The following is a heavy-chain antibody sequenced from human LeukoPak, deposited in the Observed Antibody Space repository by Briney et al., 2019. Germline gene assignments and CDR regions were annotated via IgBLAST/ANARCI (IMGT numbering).Heavy chain of an antibody. J-gene: IGHJ6*02. D-gene: IGHD6-13*01. CDR1: GYTFTSYG. CDR3: ARVFSAGNYWNYYYGMDV. Sequence: ASVKVSCKASGYTFTSYGISWVRQAPGQGLEWMGWISAYNGNTNYAQKLQGRVTMTTDTSTSTAYMELRSLRSDDTAVYYCARVFSAGNYWNYYYGMDVWGQGTTVTVSS. CDR2: ISAYNGNT. V-gene: IGHV1-18*01.